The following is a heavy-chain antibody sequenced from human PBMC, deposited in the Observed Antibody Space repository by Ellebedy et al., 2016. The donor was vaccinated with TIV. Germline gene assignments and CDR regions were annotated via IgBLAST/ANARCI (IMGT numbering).Heavy chain of an antibody. CDR1: GFTFSSYT. CDR3: AKDRGDFAYGMDV. Sequence: PSETLSLTCAASGFTFSSYTMSWVRQAPGKGLEWVSAISGSGGSTYYADSVRGRFTISRDNSKNTLYLQMNSLRAEDTAVYYCAKDRGDFAYGMDVWGQGTTVTVSS. CDR2: ISGSGGST. D-gene: IGHD3-10*01. J-gene: IGHJ6*02. V-gene: IGHV3-23*01.